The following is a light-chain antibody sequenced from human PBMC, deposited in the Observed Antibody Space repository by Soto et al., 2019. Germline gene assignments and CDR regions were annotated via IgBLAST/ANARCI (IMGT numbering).Light chain of an antibody. Sequence: QSVLTQPASVSGSPGQSITISCTGTTNDVGGYNYVSWYQQHPGKAPKLLIFEVTSRPSGVSHRFSGSKSGNTASLTISALQAEDEADYFYNSYTSSTSLPYVFGTGTKLTVL. CDR1: TNDVGGYNY. CDR3: NSYTSSTSLPYV. CDR2: EVT. V-gene: IGLV2-14*01. J-gene: IGLJ1*01.